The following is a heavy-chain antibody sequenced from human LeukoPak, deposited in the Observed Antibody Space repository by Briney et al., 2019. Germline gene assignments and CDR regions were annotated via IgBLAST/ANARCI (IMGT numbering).Heavy chain of an antibody. Sequence: GASVKVSCKASGYTFTGYYMHWVRQAPGQGLEWMGWINPNSGGRSYAQKFQGRVTMTRDTSISTAYMELSSLRSDDTAVYYCAREVRPERLFSFGNWFDPWGQGTLVTVSS. CDR1: GYTFTGYY. CDR2: INPNSGGR. CDR3: AREVRPERLFSFGNWFDP. D-gene: IGHD3-3*01. J-gene: IGHJ5*02. V-gene: IGHV1-2*02.